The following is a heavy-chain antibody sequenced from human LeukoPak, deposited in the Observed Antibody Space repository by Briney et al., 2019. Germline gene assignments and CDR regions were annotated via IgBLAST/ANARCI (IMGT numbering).Heavy chain of an antibody. CDR3: ARDYVWGSYQPRYFDL. D-gene: IGHD3-16*02. Sequence: ASVKVSCKASGGTFSSYGISWVRQAPGQGLEWMGWISAYNGNTNYAQKLQGRVTMTADTSTSTAYMELRSLRSDDTAVYYCARDYVWGSYQPRYFDLWGRGTLVTVSS. CDR2: ISAYNGNT. V-gene: IGHV1-18*01. CDR1: GGTFSSYG. J-gene: IGHJ2*01.